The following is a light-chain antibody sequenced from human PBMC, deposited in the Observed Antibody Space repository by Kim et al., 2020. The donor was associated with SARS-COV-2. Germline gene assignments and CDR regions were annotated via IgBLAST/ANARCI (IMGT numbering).Light chain of an antibody. J-gene: IGKJ1*01. CDR2: CAS. V-gene: IGKV4-1*01. Sequence: ATINCKSSQSVLYSSNNKNYLTWYQQKPGQPPKLLIYCASTRESGVPDRFSGSGSGTDFTLTISSLQAEDVAVYYCQQYYSTPWTFGQGTKVDIK. CDR1: QSVLYSSNNKNY. CDR3: QQYYSTPWT.